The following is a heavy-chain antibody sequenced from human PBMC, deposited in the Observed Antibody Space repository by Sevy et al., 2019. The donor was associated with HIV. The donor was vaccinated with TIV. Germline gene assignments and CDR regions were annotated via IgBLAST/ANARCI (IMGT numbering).Heavy chain of an antibody. D-gene: IGHD5-12*01. J-gene: IGHJ4*02. V-gene: IGHV3-73*01. CDR1: GFTFSGSA. Sequence: GSLRLSCAASGFTFSGSAMHWVRQASGKGLEWVGRIRSKANSYATAYAASVKGRFTISRDDSKNTAYLQMNSLKTEDTAVYYCTRHRGDEEMATRADYWGQGTLVTVSS. CDR3: TRHRGDEEMATRADY. CDR2: IRSKANSYAT.